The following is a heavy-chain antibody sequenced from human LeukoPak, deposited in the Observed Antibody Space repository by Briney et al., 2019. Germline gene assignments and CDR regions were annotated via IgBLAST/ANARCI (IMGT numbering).Heavy chain of an antibody. CDR2: INPNVGAT. CDR3: ARGQLTDDLDY. CDR1: GYTFTGYF. V-gene: IGHV1-2*02. J-gene: IGHJ4*02. D-gene: IGHD1-14*01. Sequence: ASVKVSCKASGYTFTGYFLHWVRQAPGQGLEWIGWINPNVGATKYARKFQGRVTMTRDTSISTAYMEVSRLRSDDTAVYYCARGQLTDDLDYWGQGALVSVSS.